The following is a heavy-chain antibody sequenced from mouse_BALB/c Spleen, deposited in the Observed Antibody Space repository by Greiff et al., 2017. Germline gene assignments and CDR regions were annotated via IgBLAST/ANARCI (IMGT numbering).Heavy chain of an antibody. J-gene: IGHJ4*01. V-gene: IGHV1S127*01. Sequence: QVQLQQPGAELVKPGASVKMSCKASGYTFTSYWMHWVKQRPGQGLEWIGVIDPSDSYTSYNQKFKGKATLTVDTSSSTAYMQLSSLTSEDSAVYYCTRYGNHLYAMDYWGQGTSVTVSS. CDR2: IDPSDSYT. D-gene: IGHD1-1*01. CDR1: GYTFTSYW. CDR3: TRYGNHLYAMDY.